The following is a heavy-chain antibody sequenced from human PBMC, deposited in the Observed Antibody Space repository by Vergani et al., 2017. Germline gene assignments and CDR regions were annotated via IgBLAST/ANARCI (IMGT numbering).Heavy chain of an antibody. CDR3: ARDRRVTQDYYYYMDF. V-gene: IGHV4-61*02. D-gene: IGHD4-23*01. Sequence: QVQLQESGPGLVKPSQTLSLTCTVSGGSISSGSYYWSWIRQPAGKGLEWIGRIYTSGSTNYNPSLKSRVTMSVDTSKNQFSLKLSSVTAADTAVYYCARDRRVTQDYYYYMDFWGKGTTVTVSS. CDR2: IYTSGST. J-gene: IGHJ6*03. CDR1: GGSISSGSYY.